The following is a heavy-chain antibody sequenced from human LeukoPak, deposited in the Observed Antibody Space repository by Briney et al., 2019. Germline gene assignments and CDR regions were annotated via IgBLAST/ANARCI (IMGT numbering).Heavy chain of an antibody. Sequence: ASVKVSCTASGYTFTSFDINWVRQAPGQGLEWMGWMSPNSGNTGYAQKFQGRVTMSRNTSISTAYMELSSLRSEDTAVYYCARSQSMVRGVHYYYGMDVWGQGTTVTVSS. CDR2: MSPNSGNT. CDR1: GYTFTSFD. V-gene: IGHV1-8*01. J-gene: IGHJ6*02. D-gene: IGHD3-10*01. CDR3: ARSQSMVRGVHYYYGMDV.